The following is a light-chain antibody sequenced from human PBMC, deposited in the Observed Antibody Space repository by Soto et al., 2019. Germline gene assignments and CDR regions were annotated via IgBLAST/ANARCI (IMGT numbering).Light chain of an antibody. V-gene: IGKV3-20*01. Sequence: EIVLTQSPGTLSLSPGERATLSCRAGQTVSNKYLAWYQQKPGQAPRLLIYGASNRAAGIPDRFSGSGSGTDFTLTISRLEDEDVAVYYCQQYGSSPLFIFGPGTKGEIK. CDR3: QQYGSSPLFI. J-gene: IGKJ3*01. CDR2: GAS. CDR1: QTVSNKY.